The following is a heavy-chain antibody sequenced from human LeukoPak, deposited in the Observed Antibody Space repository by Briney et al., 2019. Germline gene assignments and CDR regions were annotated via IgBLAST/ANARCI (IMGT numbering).Heavy chain of an antibody. J-gene: IGHJ4*02. Sequence: GGSLRLSCAASGFTFSTYTMNWVRQAPGKGLEWVSSISSGSSYIYYADSVKGRFTISRDNAKNSLCLQMNSLRPEDTAVYYCARIPVARSYYFDYWGQGTLVTVSS. V-gene: IGHV3-21*01. CDR1: GFTFSTYT. D-gene: IGHD6-19*01. CDR3: ARIPVARSYYFDY. CDR2: ISSGSSYI.